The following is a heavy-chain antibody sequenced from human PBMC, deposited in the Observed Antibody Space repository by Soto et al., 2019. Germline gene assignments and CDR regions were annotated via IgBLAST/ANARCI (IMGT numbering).Heavy chain of an antibody. CDR3: ARGGYSSSWYNWFDP. CDR2: ISAYNGNT. CDR1: GYTFTSYG. D-gene: IGHD6-13*01. Sequence: QVQLVQSGAEVKKPGASVKVSCKASGYTFTSYGISWVRQAPGQGREWMGWISAYNGNTNYAPKLKGRVTTTTDPSTSTAYMELRSLRSDDTAVYYCARGGYSSSWYNWFDPWGQGTLVTVSS. J-gene: IGHJ5*02. V-gene: IGHV1-18*01.